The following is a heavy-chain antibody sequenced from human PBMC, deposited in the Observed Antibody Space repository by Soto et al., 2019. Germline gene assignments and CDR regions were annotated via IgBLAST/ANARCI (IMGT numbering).Heavy chain of an antibody. CDR3: GRGHTAIVV. J-gene: IGHJ6*03. CDR1: GGTITRGGHF. V-gene: IGHV4-30-4*01. D-gene: IGHD3-16*02. CDR2: IYYSGST. Sequence: PSESLSLTCSVSGGTITRGGHFWSWVRQSPGKGLEWLGYIYYSGSTYYNPSLKGRVMMTIDTSKHQFSLNLSSVTAADTAVFYCGRGHTAIVVCGKGTTGTVP.